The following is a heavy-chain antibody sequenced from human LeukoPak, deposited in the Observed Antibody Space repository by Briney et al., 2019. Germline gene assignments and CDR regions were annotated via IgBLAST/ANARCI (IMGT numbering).Heavy chain of an antibody. D-gene: IGHD4-17*01. CDR1: RGSIRNYY. Sequence: SETLSLTCTVSRGSIRNYYWSWIRQSPGKGLEWIGYIYYSGSTNYNPSLKSRVSISVDTSKNQFSLKLTSVTPADTAAYYCARETVIASSYDYWGQGILVTVSS. CDR2: IYYSGST. CDR3: ARETVIASSYDY. V-gene: IGHV4-59*01. J-gene: IGHJ4*02.